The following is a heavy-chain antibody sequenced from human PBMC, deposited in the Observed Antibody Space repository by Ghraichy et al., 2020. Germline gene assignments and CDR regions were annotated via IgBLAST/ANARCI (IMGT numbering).Heavy chain of an antibody. V-gene: IGHV3-7*04. D-gene: IGHD5-18*01. CDR3: ARDLGYISAVDFDS. Sequence: GGSLRLSCATSGFTFTKYWMSWVRQAPGRGLEWVANIKPDGSEKYYVDSVKGRFTISRDNAKNSLYLQMNSLRAEDTAVYYCARDLGYISAVDFDSWGQGILVTVSS. CDR2: IKPDGSEK. J-gene: IGHJ4*02. CDR1: GFTFTKYW.